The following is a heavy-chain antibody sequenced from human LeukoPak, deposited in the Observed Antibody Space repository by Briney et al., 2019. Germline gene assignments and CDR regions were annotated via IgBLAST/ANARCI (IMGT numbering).Heavy chain of an antibody. CDR2: IYYSGST. J-gene: IGHJ5*02. CDR3: ASSIAVAGLSWFDP. V-gene: IGHV4-30-4*08. Sequence: KASETLSLTCTVSGGSISSGDYDWSWIRQPPGRGLESIGYIYYSGSTYYNPSLKSRVTISVDTSKNQFSLKLSSVTAADTAVYYCASSIAVAGLSWFDPWGQGTLVTVSS. CDR1: GGSISSGDYD. D-gene: IGHD6-19*01.